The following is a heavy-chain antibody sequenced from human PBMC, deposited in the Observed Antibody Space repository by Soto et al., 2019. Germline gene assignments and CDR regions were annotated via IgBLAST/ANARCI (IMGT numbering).Heavy chain of an antibody. CDR2: TYYRSKWYN. Sequence: SQTLSLTCAISGDSVSSNSAAWNWIRQSPSRGLERLGRTYYRSKWYNDYAVSVKSRITINPDTSKNQFSLQLNSVTPEDTAVYYCARDRAVAGLYYYYYGMDVWGQGTTVTVSS. CDR1: GDSVSSNSAA. J-gene: IGHJ6*02. CDR3: ARDRAVAGLYYYYYGMDV. D-gene: IGHD6-19*01. V-gene: IGHV6-1*01.